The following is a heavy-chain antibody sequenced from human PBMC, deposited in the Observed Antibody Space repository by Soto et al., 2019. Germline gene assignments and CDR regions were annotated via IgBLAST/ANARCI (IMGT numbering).Heavy chain of an antibody. Sequence: QVQLQESGPGLVKSSQTLSLTCTVSGGSISSDGNYWSWIRQHPGKGLEWIGYISYSGSTYYNPSLKRRVTISVDTSKNQVSLKLNSVTAADTAVYYCARARMVRGIIYYYGMDVWGQGTTVTVSS. CDR3: ARARMVRGIIYYYGMDV. CDR2: ISYSGST. CDR1: GGSISSDGNY. J-gene: IGHJ6*02. D-gene: IGHD3-10*01. V-gene: IGHV4-31*03.